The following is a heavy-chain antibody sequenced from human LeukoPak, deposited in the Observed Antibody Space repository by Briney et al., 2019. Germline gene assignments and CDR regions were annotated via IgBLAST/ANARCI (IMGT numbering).Heavy chain of an antibody. V-gene: IGHV1-69*13. CDR1: GGTFSSYA. D-gene: IGHD3-22*01. J-gene: IGHJ3*02. CDR2: IIPIFGTA. CDR3: AISGYYYDSSGYRVRVGAFDI. Sequence: WASVKVSCKASGGTFSSYAISWVRQAPGQGLEWMGGIIPIFGTANYAQKFQGRVTITADESTSTAYMELSSLRSEDTAVDYCAISGYYYDSSGYRVRVGAFDIWRQGTMVTVSS.